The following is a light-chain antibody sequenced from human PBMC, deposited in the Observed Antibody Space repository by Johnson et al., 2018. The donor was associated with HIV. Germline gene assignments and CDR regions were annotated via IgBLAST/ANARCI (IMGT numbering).Light chain of an antibody. CDR3: GTWASRLSAV. Sequence: QAVLTQPPSVSAAPGQMVTISCSGSNSNIGNIYVSCYQQLPRTAPKLLIYENNKRPSGIPDRFSGSKSGTSATLRITGLPTGDAADYFCGTWASRLSAVFGTGTKGTVL. J-gene: IGLJ1*01. V-gene: IGLV1-51*02. CDR1: NSNIGNIY. CDR2: ENN.